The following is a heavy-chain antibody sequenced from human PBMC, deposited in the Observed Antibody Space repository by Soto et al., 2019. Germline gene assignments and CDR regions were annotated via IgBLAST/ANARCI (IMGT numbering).Heavy chain of an antibody. V-gene: IGHV3-23*01. Sequence: EVQLLESGGGLVQPGGSLRLSCAVSGFTFSSYAMGWVRQAPGKGLEWVSAISGSGGTLYYADSVKGRCTISRDNSQNTRWLHRNSLRAEDTAVYYCAKDGIILAPAVRGAFDSWGQGTMVTVSS. CDR2: ISGSGGTL. J-gene: IGHJ3*02. D-gene: IGHD2-2*01. CDR1: GFTFSSYA. CDR3: AKDGIILAPAVRGAFDS.